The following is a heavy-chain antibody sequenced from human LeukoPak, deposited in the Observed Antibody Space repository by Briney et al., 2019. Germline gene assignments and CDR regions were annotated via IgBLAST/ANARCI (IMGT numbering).Heavy chain of an antibody. J-gene: IGHJ4*02. CDR1: GGSISSYY. CDR3: AREKDYYESSGYYYTLGFDY. D-gene: IGHD3-22*01. V-gene: IGHV4-59*01. CDR2: VSYSGST. Sequence: SETLSLTCTVSGGSISSYYWNWIRQPPGKGLEWIGYVSYSGSTNYNPSLKSRVTISVDTPKNQFSLKLSSVTAADTAVYYCAREKDYYESSGYYYTLGFDYWGQGTLVTVSS.